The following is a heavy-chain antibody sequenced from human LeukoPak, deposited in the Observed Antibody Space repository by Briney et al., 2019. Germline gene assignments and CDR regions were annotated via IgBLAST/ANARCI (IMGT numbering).Heavy chain of an antibody. CDR1: GGSITSYY. Sequence: SETLSLTCTVSGGSITSYYRSWIRQPPGKGLEWIGYIYYSGSTKYNPSLKSRVTISVDTSKNQFSLKLSSVTAADTAVYYCARGAGAGTTDWGRYFDYWGQGTLVTVSS. J-gene: IGHJ4*02. CDR2: IYYSGST. D-gene: IGHD6-19*01. V-gene: IGHV4-59*01. CDR3: ARGAGAGTTDWGRYFDY.